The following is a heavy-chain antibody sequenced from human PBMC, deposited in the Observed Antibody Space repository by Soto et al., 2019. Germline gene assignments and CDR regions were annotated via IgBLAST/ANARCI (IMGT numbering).Heavy chain of an antibody. V-gene: IGHV1-24*01. CDR2: FDPEDGET. Sequence: GASVRVSCKVSGYTLTELSMHWVRQAPGKGLEWMGGFDPEDGETIYAQKFQGRVTMTEDTSTDTAYMELSSLRSEDTAVYYCATDSAQGYYFDYWGQGTLVTVSS. J-gene: IGHJ4*02. CDR3: ATDSAQGYYFDY. CDR1: GYTLTELS.